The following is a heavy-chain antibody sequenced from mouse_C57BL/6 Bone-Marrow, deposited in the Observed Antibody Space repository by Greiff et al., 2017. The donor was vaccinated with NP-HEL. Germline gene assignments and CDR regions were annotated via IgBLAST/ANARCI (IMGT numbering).Heavy chain of an antibody. CDR3: ASFYYYGSSYCWYCDV. Sequence: VQLQQSGPELVKPGASVKISCKASGYAFSSSWMNWVKQRPGKGLEWIGRIYPGDGDTNYNGKFKGKATLTADKSSSTAYMQLSSLTSEDSAVYFCASFYYYGSSYCWYCDVWGTGTTVTVSS. D-gene: IGHD1-1*01. CDR2: IYPGDGDT. CDR1: GYAFSSSW. V-gene: IGHV1-82*01. J-gene: IGHJ1*03.